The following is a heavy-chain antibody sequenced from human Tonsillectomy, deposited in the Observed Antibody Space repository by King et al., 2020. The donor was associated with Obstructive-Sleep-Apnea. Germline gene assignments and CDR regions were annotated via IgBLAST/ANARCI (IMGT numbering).Heavy chain of an antibody. D-gene: IGHD6-13*01. J-gene: IGHJ4*02. CDR3: ARMVYSSSWYRFFDS. CDR2: INTNTGNP. CDR1: GYSFTSDA. V-gene: IGHV7-4-1*02. Sequence: VQLVESGSELKTPGASVKVSCKASGYSFTSDAINWVRQAPGQGRDWIGRINTNTGNPTYAHGFTGRFVFSLDTSGGTAYLQISSLKAEDTAVYYCARMVYSSSWYRFFDSWGQGTLVTVSS.